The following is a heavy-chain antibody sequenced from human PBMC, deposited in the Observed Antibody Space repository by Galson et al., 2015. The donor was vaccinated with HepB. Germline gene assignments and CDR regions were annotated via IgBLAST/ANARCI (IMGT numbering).Heavy chain of an antibody. V-gene: IGHV3-23*01. CDR1: GFTFSSYA. CDR2: ISNSGDKM. D-gene: IGHD3-9*01. Sequence: LRLSCAASGFTFSSYAMNWVRQAPGKGLEWVSVISNSGDKMYYADSVKGRFTISRDNSKNTLYLQMNSLRAEDTAVYYCAKERGDILTGFEFWGQGTLVTVSS. J-gene: IGHJ4*02. CDR3: AKERGDILTGFEF.